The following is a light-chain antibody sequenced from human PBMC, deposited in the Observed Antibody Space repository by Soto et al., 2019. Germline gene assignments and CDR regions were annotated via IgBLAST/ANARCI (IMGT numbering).Light chain of an antibody. Sequence: IQLTQSTSTLPASVGDRVTLTCRASQSISNWLAWYQQKPGTAPKLLIYHASILDTAVPSRFSGNGSGTEFTLTISSLQRGDFATYYCEQYNSYSFGQGSRVEIK. CDR1: QSISNW. J-gene: IGKJ1*01. CDR2: HAS. V-gene: IGKV1-5*01. CDR3: EQYNSYS.